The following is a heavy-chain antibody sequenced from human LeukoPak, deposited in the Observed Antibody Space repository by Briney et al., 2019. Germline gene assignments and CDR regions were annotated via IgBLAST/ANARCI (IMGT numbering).Heavy chain of an antibody. Sequence: GGSLRLSCAASGLTFNNYALTWIRQAPGKGLEWVTSISGRGGNTYYADSVKGRFTISRDDSKNTLFLQMNSLRAEDTAVYYCATGYSDSLRSPLDSWGQGTLVTVSS. CDR2: ISGRGGNT. CDR3: ATGYSDSLRSPLDS. CDR1: GLTFNNYA. J-gene: IGHJ5*01. D-gene: IGHD3-22*01. V-gene: IGHV3-23*01.